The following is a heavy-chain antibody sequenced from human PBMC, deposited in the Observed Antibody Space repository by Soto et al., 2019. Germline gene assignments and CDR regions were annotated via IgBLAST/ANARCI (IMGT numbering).Heavy chain of an antibody. CDR3: ATPYYFNH. Sequence: GGSLRLSYAASGFMFSSYTMNWVRQAPGKGLEWLSSISDDSSYIDYADSLSGRFTVSRDNARNSLYLQIDSLGVEDTAVYYCATPYYFNHWGPGTLVTVSS. CDR2: ISDDSSYI. V-gene: IGHV3-21*06. D-gene: IGHD3-16*01. J-gene: IGHJ1*01. CDR1: GFMFSSYT.